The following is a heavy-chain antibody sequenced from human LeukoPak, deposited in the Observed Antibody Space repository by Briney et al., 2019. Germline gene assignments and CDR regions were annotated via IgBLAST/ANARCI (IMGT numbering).Heavy chain of an antibody. CDR1: GYTFTGYY. CDR2: INPNSGGT. D-gene: IGHD3-22*01. J-gene: IGHJ4*02. Sequence: GASVKVSCKASGYTFTGYYMHWVRQAPGRGLEWMGWINPNSGGTNYAQKFQGWVTMTRDTSISTAYMELSRLRSDDTAVYYCARCDSSGYLDYWGQGTLVTVSS. CDR3: ARCDSSGYLDY. V-gene: IGHV1-2*04.